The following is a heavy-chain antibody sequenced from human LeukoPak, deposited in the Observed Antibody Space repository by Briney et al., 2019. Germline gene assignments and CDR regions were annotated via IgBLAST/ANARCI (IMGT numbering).Heavy chain of an antibody. CDR2: ISWNSGSI. V-gene: IGHV3-9*01. CDR1: GFTFDDYA. J-gene: IGHJ4*02. Sequence: GGSLRLSCAASGFTFDDYAMHCVPQAPGKGLEGFSGISWNSGSIGYADSVKGRFTISRDNAKNSLYLQMNSLRAEDTALYYCAKDIGITDGSSFDYWGQGTLVTVSS. D-gene: IGHD6-6*01. CDR3: AKDIGITDGSSFDY.